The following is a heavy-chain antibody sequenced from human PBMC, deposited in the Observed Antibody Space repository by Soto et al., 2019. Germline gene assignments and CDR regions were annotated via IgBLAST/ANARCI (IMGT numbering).Heavy chain of an antibody. CDR3: AKPIVGATTGPHDY. D-gene: IGHD1-26*01. CDR1: GFTFSSYA. V-gene: IGHV3-23*01. CDR2: ISGSGGST. J-gene: IGHJ4*02. Sequence: GGSLRLSCAASGFTFSSYAMSWVRQAPGKGLEWVSAISGSGGSTYYADSVKGRFTISRDNSKNTLYLQMNSLRAEDTAVYYCAKPIVGATTGPHDYWGQGTLVTVSS.